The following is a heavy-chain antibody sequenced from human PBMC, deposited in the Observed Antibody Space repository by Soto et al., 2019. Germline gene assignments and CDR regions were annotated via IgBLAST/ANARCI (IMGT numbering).Heavy chain of an antibody. CDR1: GGSISSSSYY. Sequence: SETLSLTCTVSGGSISSSSYYWGWLRQPPGNGLEWIGSIYYSGSTYYNPSLKSRVTISVDTSKNKFFLKLSSVTAADTAVYYCARFQGPAAYYLDYWGQGTLVTVSS. CDR2: IYYSGST. D-gene: IGHD2-2*01. J-gene: IGHJ4*02. V-gene: IGHV4-39*07. CDR3: ARFQGPAAYYLDY.